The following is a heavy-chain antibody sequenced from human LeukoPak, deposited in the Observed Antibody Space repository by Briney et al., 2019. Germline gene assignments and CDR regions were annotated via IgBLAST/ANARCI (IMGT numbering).Heavy chain of an antibody. CDR2: IWYDGSNK. CDR1: GFTFSSYG. CDR3: ARDGRPYGMDV. J-gene: IGHJ6*02. D-gene: IGHD2-15*01. V-gene: IGHV3-33*01. Sequence: PGRSLRLSCAASGFTFSSYGMHWVRQAPGMGLEWVAVIWYDGSNKYYADSVKGRFTISRDNSKNTLYLQMNSLRAEDTAVYYCARDGRPYGMDVWGQGTTVTVSS.